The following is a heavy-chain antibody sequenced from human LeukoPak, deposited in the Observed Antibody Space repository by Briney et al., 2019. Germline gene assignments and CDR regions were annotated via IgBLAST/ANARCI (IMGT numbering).Heavy chain of an antibody. CDR1: GGSISSGSCY. D-gene: IGHD2-2*01. CDR3: ARGLRYCSSTSCYAGLDY. J-gene: IGHJ4*02. Sequence: SETLSLTCTVSGGSISSGSCYWSWIRQPPGKGLEWFGEINHSGSTNYNPSLKSRVTISVDTSKNQFSLKLSSVTAADTAVYYCARGLRYCSSTSCYAGLDYWGQGTLVTVSS. V-gene: IGHV4-39*07. CDR2: INHSGST.